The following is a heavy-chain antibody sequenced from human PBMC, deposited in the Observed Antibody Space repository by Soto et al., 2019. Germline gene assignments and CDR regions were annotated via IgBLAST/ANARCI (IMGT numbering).Heavy chain of an antibody. V-gene: IGHV3-48*02. Sequence: EVQLVESGGGLVQPGGSLRLSCAASGFTFSDYRMTWVRQAPGKGLEWISYISSSSTNIYYADSVKGRFTISRDNAKNALYLQMSSLRDDDTAVYDCARPNYGMHVWGQGTTVTVSS. J-gene: IGHJ6*02. CDR2: ISSSSTNI. CDR3: ARPNYGMHV. CDR1: GFTFSDYR.